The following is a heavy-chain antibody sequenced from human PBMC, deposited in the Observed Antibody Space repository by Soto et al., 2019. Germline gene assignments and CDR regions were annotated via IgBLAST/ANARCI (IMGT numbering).Heavy chain of an antibody. CDR2: IGDSSSYT. J-gene: IGHJ4*02. CDR1: GFSFSSHS. D-gene: IGHD5-12*01. V-gene: IGHV3-21*01. Sequence: EVQLVDSGGGLVKPGGSLRLSCEASGFSFSSHSMNWVRQAPGKGLEWVASIGDSSSYTYYADSVKGRFTISRDNAKNSLYLQMNSLRAEDTAVYYCARDKRYLRRGYSDYWGQGTLVAVSS. CDR3: ARDKRYLRRGYSDY.